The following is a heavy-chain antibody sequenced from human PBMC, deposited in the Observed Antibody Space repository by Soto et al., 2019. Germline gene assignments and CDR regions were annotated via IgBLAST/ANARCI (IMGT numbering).Heavy chain of an antibody. D-gene: IGHD1-26*01. Sequence: QVRLVESGGGVVQPGRSLRLSCAASGFTFSSYGMHWVRQAPGKGLEWVAVISYDGSNKYYADSVKGRFTISRDNSKNTLYLQMNSLRAEDTAVYYCAKDRMSWVRYYYGMDVW. CDR1: GFTFSSYG. CDR2: ISYDGSNK. V-gene: IGHV3-30*18. J-gene: IGHJ6*01. CDR3: AKDRMSWVRYYYGMDV.